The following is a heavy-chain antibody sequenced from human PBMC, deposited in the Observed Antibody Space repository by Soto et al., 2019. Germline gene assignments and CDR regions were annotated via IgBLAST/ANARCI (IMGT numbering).Heavy chain of an antibody. V-gene: IGHV4-59*01. J-gene: IGHJ6*02. CDR2: IYYSGST. CDR1: GGFISSYY. D-gene: IGHD5-18*01. CDR3: ARRYGTSMDV. Sequence: PSEALSLTCTVSGGFISSYYWSWIRQPPGKGLQWIGYIYYSGSTNYNPSLKSRVTISVDTSKNQFSLKLSSVTAADTAVYYCARRYGTSMDVWGQGTTVTVSS.